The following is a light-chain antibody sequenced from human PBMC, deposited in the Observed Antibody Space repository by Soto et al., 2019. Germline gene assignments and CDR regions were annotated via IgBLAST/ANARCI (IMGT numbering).Light chain of an antibody. Sequence: EIVLTQSPGTLSLSPGERATLSCRASQSVSSSYLAWYQQKPGQAPRLLIYGASSRATGIPARFGGSGSGTDFTLTISRLEPEDSAVYYCQQDGSSPRSFGQGTKVEI. CDR2: GAS. CDR1: QSVSSSY. J-gene: IGKJ1*01. V-gene: IGKV3-20*01. CDR3: QQDGSSPRS.